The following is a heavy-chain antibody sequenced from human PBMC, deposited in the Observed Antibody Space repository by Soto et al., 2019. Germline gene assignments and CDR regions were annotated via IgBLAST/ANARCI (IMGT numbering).Heavy chain of an antibody. V-gene: IGHV3-7*01. D-gene: IGHD3-3*01. Sequence: WMSWVRQAPGKGLEWVANIKQDGSEKYYVDSVKGRFTISRDNAKNSLYLQMNSLRAEDTAVYYCARDGAFWSGYYVHYYMDVWGKGTTV. CDR1: W. J-gene: IGHJ6*03. CDR2: IKQDGSEK. CDR3: ARDGAFWSGYYVHYYMDV.